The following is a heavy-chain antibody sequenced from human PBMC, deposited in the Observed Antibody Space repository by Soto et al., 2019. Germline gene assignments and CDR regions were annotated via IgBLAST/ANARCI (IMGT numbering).Heavy chain of an antibody. Sequence: GFLRLSCTASGFTFTSYGMGWVRQAPGKGLQWVSTIRGDGGQTHYTDSVKGRFSISRDNSKNTVYLQMDSLRAEDTAMYFCARDVGLDSDDFFAYWGQGTQVTVSS. CDR1: GFTFTSYG. J-gene: IGHJ4*02. V-gene: IGHV3-23*01. D-gene: IGHD3-9*01. CDR3: ARDVGLDSDDFFAY. CDR2: IRGDGGQT.